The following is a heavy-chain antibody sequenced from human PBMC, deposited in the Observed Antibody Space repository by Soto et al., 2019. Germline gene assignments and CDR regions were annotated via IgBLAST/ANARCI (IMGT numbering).Heavy chain of an antibody. CDR1: SGSINSDY. J-gene: IGHJ3*02. Sequence: QLQLQESGPGLVKPSETLSLTCIVSSGSINSDYWSWIRQPPGKGLEWIGDISYSGGSTCNPSLRSRVLISLDTSKRQFTLKLSSVTAADTAVYYCARLSFWPDAFDIWGQGTMVTVSS. CDR3: ARLSFWPDAFDI. V-gene: IGHV4-59*08. D-gene: IGHD2-15*01. CDR2: ISYSGGS.